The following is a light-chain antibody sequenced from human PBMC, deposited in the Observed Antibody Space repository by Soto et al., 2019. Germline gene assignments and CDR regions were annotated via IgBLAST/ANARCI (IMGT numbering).Light chain of an antibody. CDR1: SGSVSSSNH. V-gene: IGLV8-61*01. CDR2: NIN. Sequence: QTVVTQEPSFSVSPGGTVTITCGLNSGSVSSSNHPSWYQQTPGQAPRTLIYNINTRSSGVPDRFSGSIVANKATLIITGAQADDESDYYCVLFVGSGIWVFGGGTKLTVL. CDR3: VLFVGSGIWV. J-gene: IGLJ3*02.